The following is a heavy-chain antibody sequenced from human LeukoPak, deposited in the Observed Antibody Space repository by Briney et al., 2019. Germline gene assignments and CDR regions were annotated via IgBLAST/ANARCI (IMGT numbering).Heavy chain of an antibody. CDR1: GGSISSSYYY. Sequence: SETLSLTCSVSGGSISSSYYYWGWIRQPPGKGLEWIGRIYYSGSTFYNPSLKSRVAISVDTSKNQFSLKLSSVTAADTAVYYCARVPYYYYHMDVWGKGTTVTVSS. D-gene: IGHD1-1*01. J-gene: IGHJ6*03. CDR3: ARVPYYYYHMDV. CDR2: IYYSGST. V-gene: IGHV4-39*07.